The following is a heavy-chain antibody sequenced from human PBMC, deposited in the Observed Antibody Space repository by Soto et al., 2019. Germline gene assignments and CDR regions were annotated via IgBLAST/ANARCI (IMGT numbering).Heavy chain of an antibody. CDR2: ISGRGGSI. Sequence: PGGSLRLSCAASGFTFSSYAMSWVRQAPGKGLEWVSNISGRGGSIYYADSVRGRFTISRDNSKNTLYLQMNSLRAEDTAVYYCARDYLVVPYRVIDYWGQGTLVTVSS. J-gene: IGHJ4*02. D-gene: IGHD2-8*01. V-gene: IGHV3-23*01. CDR3: ARDYLVVPYRVIDY. CDR1: GFTFSSYA.